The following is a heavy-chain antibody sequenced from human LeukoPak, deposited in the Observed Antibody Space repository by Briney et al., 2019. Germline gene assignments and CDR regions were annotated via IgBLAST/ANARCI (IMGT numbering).Heavy chain of an antibody. CDR2: IYSGGST. D-gene: IGHD2-2*01. J-gene: IGHJ5*02. V-gene: IGHV3-53*01. CDR3: ARAHYCSSTSCYLSWFDP. Sequence: GGSLRLSCAASGFTVSSNYLSWVRQAPGKGLEWVSVIYSGGSTYYADSVKGRFTISRDNAKYSLYLQMNSLRAEDTAVYYCARAHYCSSTSCYLSWFDPWGQGTLVTVSS. CDR1: GFTVSSNY.